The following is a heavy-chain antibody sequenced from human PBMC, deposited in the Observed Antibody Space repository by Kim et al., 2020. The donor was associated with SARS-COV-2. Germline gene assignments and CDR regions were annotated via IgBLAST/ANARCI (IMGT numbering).Heavy chain of an antibody. D-gene: IGHD3-10*01. CDR2: INHSGST. V-gene: IGHV4-34*01. Sequence: SETLSLTCAVYGRSFSGYYWSRIRQPPGKGLEWIGEINHSGSTNYNPSLKSRVTITVDTSKNQFSLKLSSVTAAGTAVYYCARTRSNYYGCSWGRPKRKPKDYWGQGTLVTVS. J-gene: IGHJ4*02. CDR3: ARTRSNYYGCSWGRPKRKPKDY. CDR1: GRSFSGYY.